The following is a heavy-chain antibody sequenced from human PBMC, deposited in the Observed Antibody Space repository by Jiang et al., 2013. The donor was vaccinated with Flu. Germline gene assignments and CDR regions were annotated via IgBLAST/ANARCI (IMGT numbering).Heavy chain of an antibody. D-gene: IGHD2-8*01. J-gene: IGHJ6*02. Sequence: VQLLESGGGLVQPGDSLRLSCAASGFTFSSYWMSWVRQAPGKGLEWVANITQDGSEKSFVGSVKGRFSISRDNANNSLYLQMNSLRAEDTAVYYCARGPPELCSTNGVCWILDVWGQGTTVTVSS. V-gene: IGHV3-7*03. CDR3: ARGPPELCSTNGVCWILDV. CDR2: ITQDGSEK. CDR1: GFTFSSYW.